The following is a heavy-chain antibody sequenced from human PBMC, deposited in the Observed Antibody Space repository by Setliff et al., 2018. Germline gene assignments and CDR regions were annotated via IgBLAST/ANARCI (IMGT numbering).Heavy chain of an antibody. J-gene: IGHJ4*02. V-gene: IGHV1-18*01. CDR1: GYTFIDYG. CDR3: SRLVRFCTRTSCQRLSGDEY. D-gene: IGHD2-2*01. CDR2: ISPYTGKT. Sequence: ASVKVSCKASGYTFIDYGVSWGRQAPGQGLEGVGWISPYTGKTYLAPKFQDRVTLTADTSTTTAYLQLTNLRSDDTAIYFCSRLVRFCTRTSCQRLSGDEYWGQGALVTVSS.